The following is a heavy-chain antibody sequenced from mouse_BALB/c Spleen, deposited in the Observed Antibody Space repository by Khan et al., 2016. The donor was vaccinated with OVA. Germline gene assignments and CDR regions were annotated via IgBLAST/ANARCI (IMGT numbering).Heavy chain of an antibody. CDR1: GFTFSSYG. CDR2: ISGDSNTI. Sequence: EVKLMESGGDLVQPGGSRKLSCAASGFTFSSYGMHWVRQAPEKGLEWVAYISGDSNTIYYADTVKGRFTISRDNPRNTLFLQMTSLMSSDTAMYYCATSYFYGYYFDYWGRGTTLTVSS. V-gene: IGHV5-17*02. CDR3: ATSYFYGYYFDY. D-gene: IGHD1-1*01. J-gene: IGHJ2*01.